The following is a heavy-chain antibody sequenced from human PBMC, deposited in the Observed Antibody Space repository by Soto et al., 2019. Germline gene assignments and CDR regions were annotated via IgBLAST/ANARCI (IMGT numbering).Heavy chain of an antibody. V-gene: IGHV4-39*01. CDR2: IYYSGST. Sequence: SETLSLTFTVSGGSISSSSYYWGWIRQPPGKGLEWIGSIYYSGSTYYNPSLKSRVTISVDTSKNQFSLKLSSVTAADTAVYYCARQGNKVRYFDWLSSLMDVWGKGTTVTVSS. D-gene: IGHD3-9*01. J-gene: IGHJ6*03. CDR3: ARQGNKVRYFDWLSSLMDV. CDR1: GGSISSSSYY.